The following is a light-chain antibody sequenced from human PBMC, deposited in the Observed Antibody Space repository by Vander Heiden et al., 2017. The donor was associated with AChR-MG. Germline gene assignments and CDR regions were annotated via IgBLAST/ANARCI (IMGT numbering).Light chain of an antibody. CDR2: GAS. J-gene: IGKJ1*01. V-gene: IGKV3-15*01. Sequence: EIVMTQSPATLSVSPGERATLSCRASQSVSSFLAWYQRKPGQAPRLLIYGASTRATGFPARFSGGGSGTDFTLTISSLQSEDFAVYYCQQYSSWPRTFGQGSKLEIK. CDR3: QQYSSWPRT. CDR1: QSVSSF.